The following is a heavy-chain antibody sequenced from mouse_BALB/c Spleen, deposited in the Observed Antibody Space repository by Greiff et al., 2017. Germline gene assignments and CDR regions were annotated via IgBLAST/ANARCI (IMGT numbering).Heavy chain of an antibody. CDR3: ARDYDGGAMDY. Sequence: EVKLQESGPELVKPGASVKMSCKASGYTFTSYVMHWVKQKPGQGLEWIGYINPYNDGTKYNEKFKGKATLTSDKSSSTAYMELSSLTSEDSAVYYCARDYDGGAMDYWGQGTSVTVSS. CDR1: GYTFTSYV. V-gene: IGHV1-14*01. CDR2: INPYNDGT. J-gene: IGHJ4*01. D-gene: IGHD2-4*01.